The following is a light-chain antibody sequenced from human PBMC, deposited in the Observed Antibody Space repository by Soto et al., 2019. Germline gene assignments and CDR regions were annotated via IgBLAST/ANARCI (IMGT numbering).Light chain of an antibody. CDR2: AAS. V-gene: IGKV1-39*01. Sequence: DIQMTQSPSSLSASVGDRVTITCRASQSISSYLNWYQQKPGKAPQLLIYAASSLQSGVPSRVSGSGSATDFSLTISSLQPEDVATVYCHQSYGTPPYTFGQGTKLEIK. J-gene: IGKJ2*01. CDR1: QSISSY. CDR3: HQSYGTPPYT.